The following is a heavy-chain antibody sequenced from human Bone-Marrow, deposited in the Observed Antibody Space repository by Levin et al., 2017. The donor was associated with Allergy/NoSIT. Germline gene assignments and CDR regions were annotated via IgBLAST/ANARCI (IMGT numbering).Heavy chain of an antibody. V-gene: IGHV1-69*06. CDR3: ARVGIAVAGDYFDY. CDR1: GGTFSSYA. D-gene: IGHD6-19*01. CDR2: IIPIFGTA. J-gene: IGHJ4*02. Sequence: SVKVSCKASGGTFSSYAISWVRQAPGQGLEWMGGIIPIFGTANYAQKFQGRVTITADKSTSTAYMELSSLRSEDTAVYYCARVGIAVAGDYFDYWGQGTLVTVSS.